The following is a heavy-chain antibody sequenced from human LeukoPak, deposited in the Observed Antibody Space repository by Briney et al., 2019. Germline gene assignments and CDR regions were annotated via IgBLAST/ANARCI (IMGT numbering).Heavy chain of an antibody. CDR3: AREHDYGGNSMVFYFDY. CDR1: GGSISSYY. V-gene: IGHV4-59*12. Sequence: SETLSLTCTVSGGSISSYYWSWIRQPPGKGLEWIGYIYYSGSTNYNPSLKSRVTISVDTSKNQFSLKLSSVTAADTAVYYCAREHDYGGNSMVFYFDYWGQGTLVTVSS. D-gene: IGHD4-23*01. J-gene: IGHJ4*02. CDR2: IYYSGST.